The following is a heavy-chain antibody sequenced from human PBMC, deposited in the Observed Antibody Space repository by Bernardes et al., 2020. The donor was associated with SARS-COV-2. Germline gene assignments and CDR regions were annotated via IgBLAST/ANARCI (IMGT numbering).Heavy chain of an antibody. V-gene: IGHV2-5*02. CDR3: AGVRPWYFDF. CDR1: GFSLSTSGVG. D-gene: IGHD3-10*01. Sequence: GPTLVKPTQTLTLTCTFSGFSLSTSGVGVGWIRQPPGKALEWLALIYWDGEKRYNASLKNRLTVTKDASKNQVVLTLTNVDPVDTATYYCAGVRPWYFDFWGQGTLVTVSS. J-gene: IGHJ4*02. CDR2: IYWDGEK.